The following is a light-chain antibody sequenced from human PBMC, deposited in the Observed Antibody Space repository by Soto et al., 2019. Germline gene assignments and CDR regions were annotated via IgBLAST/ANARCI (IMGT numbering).Light chain of an antibody. J-gene: IGLJ1*01. CDR1: GSDVGAYNS. Sequence: QSALSQPASVSGSPGQSITISCTGTGSDVGAYNSVAWYQHNPGKAPKLMIYDVSNRPSGVSSRFSGSKSANTASLSISGLQADDEADYYCSSYTSSSTLVFGTGTKVTAL. CDR3: SSYTSSSTLV. CDR2: DVS. V-gene: IGLV2-14*01.